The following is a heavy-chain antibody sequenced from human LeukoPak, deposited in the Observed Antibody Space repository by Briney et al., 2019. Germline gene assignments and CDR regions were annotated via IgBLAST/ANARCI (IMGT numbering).Heavy chain of an antibody. D-gene: IGHD6-19*01. CDR2: IYSGGST. V-gene: IGHV3-66*02. CDR1: GFTVSSNY. Sequence: PGGSLRLSCAASGFTVSSNYMSWVRQAPGKGLEWVSVIYSGGSTYYADSVKGRFTISRDSSKNTLYLQMNSLRAEDTAVCYCARGGIAVASRVFDYWGQGTLVTVSS. CDR3: ARGGIAVASRVFDY. J-gene: IGHJ4*02.